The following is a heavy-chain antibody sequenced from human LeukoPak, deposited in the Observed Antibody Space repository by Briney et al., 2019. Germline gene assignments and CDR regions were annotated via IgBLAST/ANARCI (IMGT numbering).Heavy chain of an antibody. CDR1: GFTFITYS. D-gene: IGHD3-10*02. Sequence: GGSLRLSCAASGFTFITYSMNWVRQAPGKGLEWVSSITTSSSFIYYADSVKGRFTISRDNAKNSLYLQMNSLRAEDTAVYYCAELGITMIGGVWGKGTTVTISS. V-gene: IGHV3-21*01. CDR3: AELGITMIGGV. CDR2: ITTSSSFI. J-gene: IGHJ6*04.